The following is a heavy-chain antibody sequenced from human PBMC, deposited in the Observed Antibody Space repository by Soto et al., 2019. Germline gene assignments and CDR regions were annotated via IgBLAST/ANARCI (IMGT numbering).Heavy chain of an antibody. D-gene: IGHD3-3*01. CDR1: GFTFSSYW. Sequence: RLSCAASGFTFSSYWMSWVRQAPGKGLEWVANIKQDGSEKYYVDSVKGRFTISRDNAKNSLYLQMNSLRAEDTAVYYCARVSFRITIFGVVNSFLFDYWGQGTLVTVSS. CDR3: ARVSFRITIFGVVNSFLFDY. V-gene: IGHV3-7*01. CDR2: IKQDGSEK. J-gene: IGHJ4*02.